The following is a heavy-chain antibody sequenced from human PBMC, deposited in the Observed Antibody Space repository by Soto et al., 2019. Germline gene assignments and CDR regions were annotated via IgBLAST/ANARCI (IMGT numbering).Heavy chain of an antibody. V-gene: IGHV4-59*01. Sequence: QVQLQESGPGLVKPSETLSLTCTVSGGSISSYYWGWIRQPPGKGLEWIGYIYYSGTTNYNPPLKSRVTIAVDTSKNQFSLKLSSVTAADPAVYYCARDRHYWYFDLWGRGTLVTVSS. CDR3: ARDRHYWYFDL. J-gene: IGHJ2*01. CDR2: IYYSGTT. CDR1: GGSISSYY.